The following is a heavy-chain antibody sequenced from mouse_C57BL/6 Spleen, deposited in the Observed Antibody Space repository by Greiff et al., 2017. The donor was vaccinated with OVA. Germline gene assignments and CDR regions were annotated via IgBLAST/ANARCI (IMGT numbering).Heavy chain of an antibody. Sequence: EVMLVESGGGLVKPGGSLKLSCAASGFTFSDYGMHWVRQAPEKGLEWVAYISSGSSTIYYADTVKGRFTISRDNAKNTLFLQMTSLRSEDTAMYYCATHSHYYGSSLFAYWGQGTLVTVSA. CDR3: ATHSHYYGSSLFAY. CDR2: ISSGSSTI. D-gene: IGHD1-1*01. J-gene: IGHJ3*01. CDR1: GFTFSDYG. V-gene: IGHV5-17*01.